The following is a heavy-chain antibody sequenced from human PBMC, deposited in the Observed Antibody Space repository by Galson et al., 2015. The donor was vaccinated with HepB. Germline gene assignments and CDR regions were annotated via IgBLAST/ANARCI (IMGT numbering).Heavy chain of an antibody. Sequence: SVKVSCKASGYTFTSYGISWVRQAPGQGLEWMGWISAYNGNTNYAQKLQGRVTMTTDTSTSTAYMELRSLRSDDTAVYYCARAVSGGGTMVRGVTQPYYYYYMDVWGKGTTVTVSS. CDR2: ISAYNGNT. V-gene: IGHV1-18*01. J-gene: IGHJ6*03. CDR3: ARAVSGGGTMVRGVTQPYYYYYMDV. D-gene: IGHD3-10*01. CDR1: GYTFTSYG.